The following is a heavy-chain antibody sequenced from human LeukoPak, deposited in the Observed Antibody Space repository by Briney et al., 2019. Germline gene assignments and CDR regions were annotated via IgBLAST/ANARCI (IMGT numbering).Heavy chain of an antibody. Sequence: GGSLRLSCAASGFTFSTYGMHWVRQAPGKGLEWVAVISYDGSNKYYADSVKGRFTISRDNSKNTLYLQMNSLRAEDTAVYYCAKGLEQWLVRQLSVDPWGQGTLVTVSS. V-gene: IGHV3-30*18. J-gene: IGHJ5*02. D-gene: IGHD6-19*01. CDR1: GFTFSTYG. CDR3: AKGLEQWLVRQLSVDP. CDR2: ISYDGSNK.